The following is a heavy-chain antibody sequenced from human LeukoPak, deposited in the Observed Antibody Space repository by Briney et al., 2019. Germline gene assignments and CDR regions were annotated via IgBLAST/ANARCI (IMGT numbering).Heavy chain of an antibody. V-gene: IGHV4-59*12. CDR1: GGSISSYY. CDR2: IYYSGST. Sequence: SETLSLTCTVSGGSISSYYWSWIRQPPGRGLEWIGYIYYSGSTNYNPSLKSRVTISVGTSKNQFSLKLSSVTAADTAVYYCARSYYYDSSGYYQIDYWGQGTLVTVSS. J-gene: IGHJ4*02. D-gene: IGHD3-22*01. CDR3: ARSYYYDSSGYYQIDY.